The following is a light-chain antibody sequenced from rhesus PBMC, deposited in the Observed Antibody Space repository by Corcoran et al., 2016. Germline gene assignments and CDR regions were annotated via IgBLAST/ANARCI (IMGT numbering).Light chain of an antibody. CDR1: QGINKE. J-gene: IGKJ1*01. Sequence: DIQMTQSPSSLSASVGDRVTVTCRASQGINKELSWYQQKPGKAPTLLIYPASTLQTGVSSRVSGSGTGTDYTLTLSSLQPEDVATYYCLQDYTTPWTFGQGTRVEIK. V-gene: IGKV1-94*01. CDR2: PAS. CDR3: LQDYTTPWT.